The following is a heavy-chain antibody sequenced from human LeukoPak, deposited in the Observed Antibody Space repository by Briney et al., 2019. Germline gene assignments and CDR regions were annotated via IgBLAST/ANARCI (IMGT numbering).Heavy chain of an antibody. Sequence: SETLSLTCAVYGGSFSGYYWSWIRQPPGKGLEWIGEINHSGSTNYNPSLKSRVTISVDTSKNQFSLKLSSVTAADTAVYYCARDRRITMVRGVISTYFDYWGQGTLVTVSS. CDR2: INHSGST. CDR3: ARDRRITMVRGVISTYFDY. CDR1: GGSFSGYY. V-gene: IGHV4-34*01. D-gene: IGHD3-10*01. J-gene: IGHJ4*02.